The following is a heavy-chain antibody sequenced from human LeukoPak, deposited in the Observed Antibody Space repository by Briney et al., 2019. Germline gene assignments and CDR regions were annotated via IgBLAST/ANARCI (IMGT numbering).Heavy chain of an antibody. CDR1: GFIVSSNY. CDR2: IYSGGST. Sequence: GGSLRLSCAASGFIVSSNYMSWVRQAPGKGLEWVSIIYSGGSTYYADSVKGRFTVSRDNSKNTLYLQMSSLRAEDTAVFYCASSHCRGGSCSFDYWGQGTLVTVSS. CDR3: ASSHCRGGSCSFDY. V-gene: IGHV3-66*01. D-gene: IGHD2-15*01. J-gene: IGHJ4*02.